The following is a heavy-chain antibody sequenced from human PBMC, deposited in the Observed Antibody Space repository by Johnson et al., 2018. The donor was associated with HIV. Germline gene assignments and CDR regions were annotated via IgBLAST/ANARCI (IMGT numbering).Heavy chain of an antibody. Sequence: VQLVASGGGLVQPGGSLRLSCAASGFTFSSYWMSWVRQAPGKGLEWVANIKQDGREKYYAASVKGRFTISRDNSKNTLYLQMNSLRAEDTAVYYCARVARHDGWWFDAFDIWGQGTMVTVSS. V-gene: IGHV3-7*02. CDR1: GFTFSSYW. CDR3: ARVARHDGWWFDAFDI. J-gene: IGHJ3*02. CDR2: IKQDGREK. D-gene: IGHD2-15*01.